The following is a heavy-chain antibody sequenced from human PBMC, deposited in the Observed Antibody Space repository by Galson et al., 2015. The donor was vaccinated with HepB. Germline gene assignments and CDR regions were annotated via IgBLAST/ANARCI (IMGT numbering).Heavy chain of an antibody. CDR3: ARTTPPSNRAWPYFDS. CDR1: SGSMKSYY. CDR2: VTYSGSA. D-gene: IGHD1-14*01. J-gene: IGHJ4*02. Sequence: ETLSLTCSVSSGSMKSYYWSWIRQPQGKRLEWISYVTYSGSAKYNPSLESRLTTSIDTSKNQFSLNLRSVRAADTAMYFCARTTPPSNRAWPYFDSWGQGILVTVSS. V-gene: IGHV4-59*08.